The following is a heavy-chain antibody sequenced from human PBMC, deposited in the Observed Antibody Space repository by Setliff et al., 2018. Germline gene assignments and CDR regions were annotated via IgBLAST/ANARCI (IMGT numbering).Heavy chain of an antibody. Sequence: SETLSLTCTVSGASLSSGTYYWGWIRQPPGKGLEWIGRIYYRGDTYYNASLKGRLTISVDTAQNQFSLRLTSVTAADTGTYYCARIRKGYIGYEGFDYWGQGTLVTVSS. V-gene: IGHV4-39*07. CDR3: ARIRKGYIGYEGFDY. J-gene: IGHJ4*02. D-gene: IGHD5-12*01. CDR1: GASLSSGTYY. CDR2: IYYRGDT.